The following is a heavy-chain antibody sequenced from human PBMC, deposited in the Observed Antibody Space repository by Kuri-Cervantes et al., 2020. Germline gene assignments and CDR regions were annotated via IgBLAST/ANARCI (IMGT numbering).Heavy chain of an antibody. CDR1: GGTFSSYA. CDR3: ARDRSCSGGSCYPTNPLEYYYYGMDV. V-gene: IGHV1-69*13. D-gene: IGHD2-15*01. J-gene: IGHJ6*02. CDR2: IIPIFGTA. Sequence: SVKVSCKASGGTFSSYAISWVRQAPGQGLEWMGGIIPIFGTANYAQKFQGRVTITADESTSTAYMELSSLRSEDTAVYYCARDRSCSGGSCYPTNPLEYYYYGMDVWGQGTTVTVSS.